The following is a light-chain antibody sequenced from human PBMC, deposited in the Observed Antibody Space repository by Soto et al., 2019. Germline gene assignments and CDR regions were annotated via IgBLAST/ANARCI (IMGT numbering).Light chain of an antibody. CDR3: SSWDDNLDAVV. V-gene: IGLV1-44*01. J-gene: IGLJ1*01. CDR2: TND. Sequence: QSALTQPPSASATPGQRVTISCSGSSSNIGSNTVNWYQQLPGTAPKLLIYTNDQRPSGVPDRFSVSRSGTSASLAISGLQFEDEADYHCSSWDDNLDAVVFGAGTKVTVL. CDR1: SSNIGSNT.